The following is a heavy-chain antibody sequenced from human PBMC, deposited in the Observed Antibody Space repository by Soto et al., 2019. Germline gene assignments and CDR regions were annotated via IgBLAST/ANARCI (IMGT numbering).Heavy chain of an antibody. CDR1: GFTFSSYA. Sequence: GGSLRLSCAASGFTFSSYAMSWVRQAPGKGLEWVSAISGSGGSTYYADSVKGRFTISRDNSKNTLYLQMNSLRAADTAVYYCPKVTTVVTLNWFDPWGQGTLVTVSA. CDR3: PKVTTVVTLNWFDP. D-gene: IGHD4-17*01. CDR2: ISGSGGST. J-gene: IGHJ5*02. V-gene: IGHV3-23*01.